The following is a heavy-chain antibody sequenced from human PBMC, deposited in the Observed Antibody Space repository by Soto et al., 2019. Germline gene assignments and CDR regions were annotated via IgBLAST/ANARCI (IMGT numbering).Heavy chain of an antibody. V-gene: IGHV1-69*01. D-gene: IGHD2-15*01. Sequence: QVQLVQSGPEVKKPGSSVKVSCEASGGTFSNFAVNWVRQAPGPGLEWVGGIIPLFNVAKYAQKFEGRVTMVADDSTSASYMGLSSLRSDAAGVYYCAASGRDVLGYAYKDTEGLDIWCQGTMLSVSS. CDR3: AASGRDVLGYAYKDTEGLDI. J-gene: IGHJ3*02. CDR1: GGTFSNFA. CDR2: IIPLFNVA.